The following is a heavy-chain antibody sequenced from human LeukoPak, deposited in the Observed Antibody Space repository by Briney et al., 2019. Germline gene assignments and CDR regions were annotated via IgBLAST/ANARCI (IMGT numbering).Heavy chain of an antibody. V-gene: IGHV1-2*06. CDR2: INPNSGGT. J-gene: IGHJ4*02. CDR3: ARDDFYYDSSGSIGY. D-gene: IGHD3-22*01. CDR1: GYTFTGYY. Sequence: ASVKVSCKASGYTFTGYYMHWVRQAPGQGLEWMGRINPNSGGTNYAQKFQGRVTMTRDTSISTAYIELSRLRSDDTAMYYCARDDFYYDSSGSIGYWGQGTLVTVSS.